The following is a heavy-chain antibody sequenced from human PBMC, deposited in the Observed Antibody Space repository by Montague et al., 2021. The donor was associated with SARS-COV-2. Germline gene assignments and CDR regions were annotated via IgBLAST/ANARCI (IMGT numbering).Heavy chain of an antibody. Sequence: TLSLTCTVSGGSISSGGYYWSWIRQHPGKGLEWIGYIYYSGSTYYNPSLKSRVTISVDTSKNQFSLKLGSVTAADTAVYYCATESLGYCSSTSCYGPHYGMDVWGQGTTVTVSS. D-gene: IGHD2-2*01. CDR2: IYYSGST. CDR1: GGSISSGGYY. V-gene: IGHV4-31*03. J-gene: IGHJ6*02. CDR3: ATESLGYCSSTSCYGPHYGMDV.